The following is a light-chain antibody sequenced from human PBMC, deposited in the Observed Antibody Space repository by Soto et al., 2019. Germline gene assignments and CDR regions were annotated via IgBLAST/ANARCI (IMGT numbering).Light chain of an antibody. CDR1: SSDVGGYNY. CDR2: DVS. CDR3: SSYTTSSTSHVV. Sequence: QSALTQPASVSGSPGQSITISCTGTSSDVGGYNYVSWYQRPPGKAPKLMIYDVSNRPSGVSNRFSGSKSGNTASLTISGLQAEDEADYYCSSYTTSSTSHVVFGGGTQVPVL. V-gene: IGLV2-14*01. J-gene: IGLJ2*01.